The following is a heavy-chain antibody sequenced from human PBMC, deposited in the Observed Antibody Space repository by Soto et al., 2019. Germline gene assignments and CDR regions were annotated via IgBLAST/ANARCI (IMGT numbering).Heavy chain of an antibody. CDR1: GFSFSNAW. Sequence: PGGSLRLSCAASGFSFSNAWMSWVRQAPGKGLEWVGRIKTRTDGGTTDYATPVKGRFTISRDDSKNTLFLQMNSLKTEDTAVYYCTTGTAVAIYNFDYWAQGTTVTVSS. D-gene: IGHD5-18*01. CDR3: TTGTAVAIYNFDY. CDR2: IKTRTDGGTT. J-gene: IGHJ4*03. V-gene: IGHV3-15*01.